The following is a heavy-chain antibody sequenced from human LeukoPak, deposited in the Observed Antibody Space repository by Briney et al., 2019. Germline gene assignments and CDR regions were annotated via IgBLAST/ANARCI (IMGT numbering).Heavy chain of an antibody. CDR3: ARAIIWGDRTWISPSDAFDI. Sequence: SETLSLTCVVSGGSISSGGYSWNWIRQPPGKGLEWIGYIYHSGSTYYNPSLKSRVTLSLDRSMNQFSLKLSSVTAADTAVYYCARAIIWGDRTWISPSDAFDIWGQGTVVTVSS. CDR2: IYHSGST. V-gene: IGHV4-30-2*01. D-gene: IGHD5-12*01. J-gene: IGHJ3*02. CDR1: GGSISSGGYS.